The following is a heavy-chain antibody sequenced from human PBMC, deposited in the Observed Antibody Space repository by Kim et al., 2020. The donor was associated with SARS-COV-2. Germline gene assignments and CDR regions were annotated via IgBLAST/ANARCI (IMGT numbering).Heavy chain of an antibody. D-gene: IGHD1-7*01. Sequence: GYAQKVKGRDTMTRNTSISTAYMELSSLGSEDTAVYYCARETRDYYFGMGVWGQGTTVTVSS. J-gene: IGHJ6*02. CDR3: ARETRDYYFGMGV. V-gene: IGHV1-8*01.